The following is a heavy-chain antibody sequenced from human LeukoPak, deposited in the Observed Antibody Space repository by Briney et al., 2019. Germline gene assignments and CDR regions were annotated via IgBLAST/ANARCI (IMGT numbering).Heavy chain of an antibody. CDR2: TRNKPNSYTT. V-gene: IGHV3-72*01. CDR3: VRDYYESSGSTYYFDY. CDR1: GFTFSDLY. J-gene: IGHJ4*02. Sequence: GGSLRLSCAASGFTFSDLYMDWVRQAPGKGLEWVGRTRNKPNSYTTEYAASVKGSFTISRDDSKNSLYLQMNSLKTEDTAVYYCVRDYYESSGSTYYFDYWGQGTLVTVSS. D-gene: IGHD3-22*01.